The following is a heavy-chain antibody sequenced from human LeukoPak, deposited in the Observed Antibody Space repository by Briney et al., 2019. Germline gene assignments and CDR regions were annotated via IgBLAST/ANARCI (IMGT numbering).Heavy chain of an antibody. D-gene: IGHD2-2*02. V-gene: IGHV4-34*01. CDR3: ARRQGYCSSTSCYTHFQH. Sequence: SETLSLTCTVSGGSISSYYWSWIRQPPGKGLEWIGEINHSGSTNYNPSLKSRVTISVDTSKNQFSLKLSSVTAADTAVYYCARRQGYCSSTSCYTHFQHWGQGTLVTVSS. J-gene: IGHJ1*01. CDR1: GGSISSYY. CDR2: INHSGST.